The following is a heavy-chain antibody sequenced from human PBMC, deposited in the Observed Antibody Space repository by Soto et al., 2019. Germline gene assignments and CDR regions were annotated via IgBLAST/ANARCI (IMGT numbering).Heavy chain of an antibody. Sequence: QVQLVQSGAEVKEPGASVKVSCRTSGYTFTDHYINWVRQAPGQGPDYMGWLHPNSGDTKYTQRFKRRVTKSRKTSISIAYMELRRLTSEDTSVYYCARDLCRQALKRFDTWGQGTLVLGSS. CDR3: ARDLCRQALKRFDT. D-gene: IGHD3-10*02. V-gene: IGHV1-2*02. CDR1: GYTFTDHY. J-gene: IGHJ5*02. CDR2: LHPNSGDT.